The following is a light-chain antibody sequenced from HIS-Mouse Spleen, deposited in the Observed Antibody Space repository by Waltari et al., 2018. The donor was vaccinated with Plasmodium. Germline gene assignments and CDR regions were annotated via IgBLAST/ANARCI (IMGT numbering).Light chain of an antibody. CDR3: NSRDSSGNHVV. Sequence: SSELTQDPAVSVALGQTVRITCQGDSLRSYYASWYQQKPGQAPVLVIYGKNNRPSGIPDRFSGCSSGNTASLTITGAQAEDEADDYCNSRDSSGNHVVFGGGTKLTVL. CDR1: SLRSYY. CDR2: GKN. J-gene: IGLJ2*01. V-gene: IGLV3-19*01.